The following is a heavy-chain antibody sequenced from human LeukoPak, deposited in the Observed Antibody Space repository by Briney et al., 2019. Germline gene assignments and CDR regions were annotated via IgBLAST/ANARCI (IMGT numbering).Heavy chain of an antibody. V-gene: IGHV3-23*01. CDR2: ISTSGGST. D-gene: IGHD6-13*01. J-gene: IGHJ4*02. Sequence: GGSLRLSCAASGLIFGNYAMTWVRQAPAKGLEWVSTISTSGGSTHYADSVKGRFTISRDNSKNTLFLRMNSLRAEDTAVYYCANWGGVGSSSWYFGPFDYWGQGTLVTVSS. CDR1: GLIFGNYA. CDR3: ANWGGVGSSSWYFGPFDY.